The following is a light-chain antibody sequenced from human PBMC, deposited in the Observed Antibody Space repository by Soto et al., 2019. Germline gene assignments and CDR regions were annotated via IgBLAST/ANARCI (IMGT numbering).Light chain of an antibody. CDR2: DAY. CDR1: QSFRGW. CDR3: QQSHMWPIP. V-gene: IGKV3-11*01. Sequence: VLTRFAVTLSLSPGERATHSCSASQSFRGWLAWYQQKPGRAPRLLIYDAYNRATGIPARFSGSGSGTAFTLTISCLEPEDSAVYYCQQSHMWPIPFGPGRPLEIK. J-gene: IGKJ5*01.